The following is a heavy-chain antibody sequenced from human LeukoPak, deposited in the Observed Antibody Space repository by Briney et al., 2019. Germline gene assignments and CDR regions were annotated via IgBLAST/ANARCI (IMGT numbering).Heavy chain of an antibody. J-gene: IGHJ4*02. Sequence: ASVKVSCKASGYTFTSYDINWVRQATGQGLEWMGRIIPILGIANYAQKFQGRVTITADKSTSTAYMELSSLRSEDTAVYYCARDLRPRDGYIQIDYWGQGTLVTVSS. CDR3: ARDLRPRDGYIQIDY. V-gene: IGHV1-69*04. D-gene: IGHD5-24*01. CDR1: GYTFTSYD. CDR2: IIPILGIA.